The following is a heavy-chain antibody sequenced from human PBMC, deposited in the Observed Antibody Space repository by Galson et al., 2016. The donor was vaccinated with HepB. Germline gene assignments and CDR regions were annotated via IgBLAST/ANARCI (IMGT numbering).Heavy chain of an antibody. D-gene: IGHD6-13*01. Sequence: SLRLSCAASGFTFSSYGMHWVRQAPGKGLEWVAVIWYDGSNKYYADSVKGRFTISRDNSKNTLFLQMNSLRAEDTAAYYCARGKDSSSWYNFDYWGQGTLVTVSS. CDR1: GFTFSSYG. CDR3: ARGKDSSSWYNFDY. J-gene: IGHJ4*02. V-gene: IGHV3-33*01. CDR2: IWYDGSNK.